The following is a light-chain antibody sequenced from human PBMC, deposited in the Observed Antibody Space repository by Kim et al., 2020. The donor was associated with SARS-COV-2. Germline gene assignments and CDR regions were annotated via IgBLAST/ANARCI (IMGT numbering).Light chain of an antibody. J-gene: IGLJ3*02. V-gene: IGLV10-54*01. CDR3: SAWDSSLSAWV. CDR2: RNN. CDR1: SNNVGNQG. Sequence: LTQPPSVSKGLRQTATLTCTGNSNNVGNQGAAWLQQHQGHPPKLLSYRNNNRPSGISEILSASRSGNTASLTITGLQPEDEADYYCSAWDSSLSAWVFGGGTKLTVL.